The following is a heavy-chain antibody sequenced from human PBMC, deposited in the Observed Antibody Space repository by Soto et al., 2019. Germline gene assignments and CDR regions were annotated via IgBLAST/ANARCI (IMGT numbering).Heavy chain of an antibody. Sequence: GGSLRLSCAASGFTFSSYAMSWVRQAPGKGLEWVSSISSSSSTIYYADSVKGRFTISRDNAKNSLYLQMNSLRAEDTAVYYCARDLSIWSGSHAFDIWGQGTMVTVSS. V-gene: IGHV3-48*01. CDR1: GFTFSSYA. CDR2: ISSSSSTI. CDR3: ARDLSIWSGSHAFDI. J-gene: IGHJ3*02. D-gene: IGHD3-3*01.